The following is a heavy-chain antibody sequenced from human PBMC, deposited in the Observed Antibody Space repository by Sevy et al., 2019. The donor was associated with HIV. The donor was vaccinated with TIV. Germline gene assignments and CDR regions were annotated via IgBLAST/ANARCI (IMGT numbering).Heavy chain of an antibody. J-gene: IGHJ6*02. CDR2: FSNGSSYT. V-gene: IGHV3-21*01. Sequence: GGPLRPSCAASGLRFGNYTMNWVRRAPGQGLEGVACFSNGSSYTFYVDSVKGRFTISRDNAKNSLYLQMNSLRAEDTAVYYCASEKEQLVLWPYYGMDVWGQGTTVTVSS. D-gene: IGHD6-13*01. CDR3: ASEKEQLVLWPYYGMDV. CDR1: GLRFGNYT.